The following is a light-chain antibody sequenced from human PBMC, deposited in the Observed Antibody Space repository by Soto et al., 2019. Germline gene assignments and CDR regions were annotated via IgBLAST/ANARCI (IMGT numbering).Light chain of an antibody. CDR1: SSDLGSYDL. J-gene: IGLJ2*01. Sequence: QSVLTQPASVSGSPGQSITISCTGTSSDLGSYDLVSWYQQHPGKAPKLIIYEGSKRPSGVSDRFSGSKSAYTASLTISGLQTDDEADYYCSSYAGWSTWVFGGGTKVTAL. CDR2: EGS. CDR3: SSYAGWSTWV. V-gene: IGLV2-23*01.